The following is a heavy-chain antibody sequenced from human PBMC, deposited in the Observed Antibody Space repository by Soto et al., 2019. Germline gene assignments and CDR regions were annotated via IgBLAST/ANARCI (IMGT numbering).Heavy chain of an antibody. CDR3: VSSRSAIYGDALDV. D-gene: IGHD2-2*01. CDR2: IYDDGTT. CDR1: GGSISSYF. V-gene: IGHV4-59*03. J-gene: IGHJ3*01. Sequence: PSETLSLTCSVSGGSISSYFRNWLRQPPGKGLEWIGYIYDDGTTDYNPSLKSRVTILLDMSKNQFSLELSSVTAADTAVYYCVSSRSAIYGDALDVWGQGTRVTVSS.